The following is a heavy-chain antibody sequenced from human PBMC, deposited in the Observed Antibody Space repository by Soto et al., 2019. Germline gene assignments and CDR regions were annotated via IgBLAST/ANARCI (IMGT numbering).Heavy chain of an antibody. CDR1: GFTFSSYS. CDR3: ARVKKTRLEYYYYYYYMDV. D-gene: IGHD3-3*01. CDR2: ISSSSSYI. J-gene: IGHJ6*03. V-gene: IGHV3-21*01. Sequence: PGGSLRLSCAASGFTFSSYSMNWVRQAPGKGLEWVSSISSSSSYIYYADSVKGRFTISRDNAKNSLYLQMNSLRAEDTAVYYCARVKKTRLEYYYYYYYMDVWGKGTTVTVSS.